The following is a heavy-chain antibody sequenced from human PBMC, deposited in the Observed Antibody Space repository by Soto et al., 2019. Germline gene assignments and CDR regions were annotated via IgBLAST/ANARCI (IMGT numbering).Heavy chain of an antibody. D-gene: IGHD5-12*01. CDR1: GGSINTFY. CDR2: IFSSGST. V-gene: IGHV4-4*07. Sequence: SETLSLTCTVSGGSINTFYWSWVRQPAGKGLEWIGRIFSSGSTSFNPSLESRHGMSVDTSKNHFSLNLSSVTAADMAVYYCAREGSYSAYNFAHGIQLWSFDFWGQGALVTVSS. J-gene: IGHJ4*02. CDR3: AREGSYSAYNFAHGIQLWSFDF.